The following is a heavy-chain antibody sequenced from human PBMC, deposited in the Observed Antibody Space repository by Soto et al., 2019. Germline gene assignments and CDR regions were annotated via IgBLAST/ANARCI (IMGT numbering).Heavy chain of an antibody. D-gene: IGHD3-3*01. CDR2: ISSSSSYI. Sequence: GGSLRLSCAASGFTFSSYSMNWVRQAPGKGLEWVSSISSSSSYIYYADSVKGRFTISRDNAKNSLYLQMNSLRAEDTAVYYCARSTEKYDFWSGYRANWFDPWGQGTLVTVS. CDR1: GFTFSSYS. V-gene: IGHV3-21*01. CDR3: ARSTEKYDFWSGYRANWFDP. J-gene: IGHJ5*02.